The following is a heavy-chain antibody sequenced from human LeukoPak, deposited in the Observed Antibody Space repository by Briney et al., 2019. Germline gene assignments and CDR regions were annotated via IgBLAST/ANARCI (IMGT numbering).Heavy chain of an antibody. V-gene: IGHV3-11*01. Sequence: GGSLRLSCAASGFTFSDYYMNWLRQAPGKGLEWVSYISTSGSSIYYADSVKGRFTISRDNAKSSLYLQVNSLRAEDTALYYCARSGDYGESFDSWGQGTLVTVSS. D-gene: IGHD4-17*01. CDR1: GFTFSDYY. CDR3: ARSGDYGESFDS. CDR2: ISTSGSSI. J-gene: IGHJ4*02.